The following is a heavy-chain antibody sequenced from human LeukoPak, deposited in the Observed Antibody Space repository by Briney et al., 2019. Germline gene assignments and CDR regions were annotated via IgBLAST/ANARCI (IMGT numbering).Heavy chain of an antibody. CDR1: GFTFNSYA. D-gene: IGHD3-16*02. CDR3: AAPYDYVWGSYRKFDY. Sequence: PGGSLRLSCAASGFTFNSYAMSWVRQAPWERLQWVSGISDSGGNTYYADSVRGRFTISRDNSKNTLYLQMNSLRAEDTAVYYCAAPYDYVWGSYRKFDYWGQGTLVTVSS. V-gene: IGHV3-23*01. J-gene: IGHJ4*02. CDR2: ISDSGGNT.